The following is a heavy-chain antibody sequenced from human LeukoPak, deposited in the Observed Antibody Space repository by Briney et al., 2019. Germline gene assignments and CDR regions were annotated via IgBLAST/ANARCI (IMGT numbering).Heavy chain of an antibody. CDR2: ITGSGGST. J-gene: IGHJ4*02. CDR1: GFTFSSYA. CDR3: ANALGGGNTWYYFDC. D-gene: IGHD6-13*01. V-gene: IGHV3-23*01. Sequence: PGGSLRLSCAASGFTFSSYAISWVRQAPGKGLEWVSAITGSGGSTYYADSVQGRFTISRDNSRNTLYLQMNSLRAEDTAVYYCANALGGGNTWYYFDCWGQGTLVTVSS.